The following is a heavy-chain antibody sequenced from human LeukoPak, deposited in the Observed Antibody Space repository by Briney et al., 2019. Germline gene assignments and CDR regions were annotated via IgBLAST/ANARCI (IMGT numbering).Heavy chain of an antibody. CDR1: GLTFSSYG. V-gene: IGHV3-30*02. CDR3: AKVFSVYSFESRVLEY. J-gene: IGHJ4*02. Sequence: GGSLRLSCAGSGLTFSSYGIHWVREAPGKGLERVAFIRDDGSNKYYAGSVKGRFTISRDNSKNTLYLQMSRLRAEDTAVYYCAKVFSVYSFESRVLEYWGQGTLVTASS. CDR2: IRDDGSNK. D-gene: IGHD2-8*01.